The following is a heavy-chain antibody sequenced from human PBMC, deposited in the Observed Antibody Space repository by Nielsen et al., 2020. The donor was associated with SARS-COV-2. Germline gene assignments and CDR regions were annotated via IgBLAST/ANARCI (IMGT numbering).Heavy chain of an antibody. Sequence: GGSLRLSCAASGFTFSSYAMHWVRQAPGKGLEWVAVISYDGSNKYYADSVKGRFTISRDNSKNTLYLQMNSLRAEDTAVYYCARAGRGYCSGGSCYDYWGQGTLVTVSS. CDR3: ARAGRGYCSGGSCYDY. CDR2: ISYDGSNK. J-gene: IGHJ4*02. D-gene: IGHD2-15*01. CDR1: GFTFSSYA. V-gene: IGHV3-30-3*01.